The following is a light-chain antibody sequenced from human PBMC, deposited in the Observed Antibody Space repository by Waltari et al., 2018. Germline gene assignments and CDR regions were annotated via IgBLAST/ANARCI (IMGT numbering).Light chain of an antibody. CDR2: EFT. CDR1: SSHVGGYNH. CDR3: SSFTTIGTLVV. V-gene: IGLV2-14*01. Sequence: QYALTHPASVSGSPGPSITISCTGTSSHVGGYNHVSWYQQQPGKAPKLLILEFTNRPSGISIRFSGSKSGNTASLTISGLQAEDEGEYYCSSFTTIGTLVVFGGGTKVTVL. J-gene: IGLJ2*01.